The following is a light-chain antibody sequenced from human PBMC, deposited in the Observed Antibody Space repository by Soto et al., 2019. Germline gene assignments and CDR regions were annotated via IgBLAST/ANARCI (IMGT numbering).Light chain of an antibody. V-gene: IGKV3-11*01. CDR2: DSS. J-gene: IGKJ4*01. Sequence: EIVLTQSPATLSLSPGERATLSCRASQSVGTYFAWHQQKPGQAPRLLIYDSSNRATGIPARFSGSGSGTDFTLTISSLEPEDFAVHYCQQRSDWPSTFGGGTKVEIK. CDR1: QSVGTY. CDR3: QQRSDWPST.